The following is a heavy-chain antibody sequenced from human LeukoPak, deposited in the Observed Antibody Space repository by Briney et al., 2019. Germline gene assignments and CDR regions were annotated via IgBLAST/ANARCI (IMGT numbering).Heavy chain of an antibody. CDR1: GGTFSSYA. V-gene: IGHV1-69*13. D-gene: IGHD5-18*01. CDR2: IIPIFGTA. J-gene: IGHJ4*02. Sequence: GASVKVSCKASGGTFSSYAISWVRQAPGQGLEWMGGIIPIFGTANYAQKFQGRVTITADESTSTAYMELSSLRSEDTAVYYCARDMGQYSYGSPFDYWGQGTLVTVSS. CDR3: ARDMGQYSYGSPFDY.